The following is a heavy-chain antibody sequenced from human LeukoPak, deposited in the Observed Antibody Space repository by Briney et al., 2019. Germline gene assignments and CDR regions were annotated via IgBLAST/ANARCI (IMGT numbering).Heavy chain of an antibody. D-gene: IGHD3-9*01. CDR2: IYHSGST. Sequence: PSQTLSLTCAVSGGSISSGGYSWSWIRQPPGKGLEWIGYIYHSGSTYYNPSLKGRVTISVDRSKNQFSLKLSSVTAADTAVYYCARGRPYYDILTGYSDAFDIWGQGTMVTVSS. V-gene: IGHV4-30-2*01. J-gene: IGHJ3*02. CDR1: GGSISSGGYS. CDR3: ARGRPYYDILTGYSDAFDI.